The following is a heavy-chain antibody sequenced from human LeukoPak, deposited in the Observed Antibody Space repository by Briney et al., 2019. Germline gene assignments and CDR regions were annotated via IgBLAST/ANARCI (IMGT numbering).Heavy chain of an antibody. CDR1: GYTFTSYY. V-gene: IGHV1-46*01. CDR2: INPSGGST. J-gene: IGHJ4*02. Sequence: GASVKVSCKASGYTFTSYYMHWVRQAPGQGLEWMGIINPSGGSTSYAQKFQGRVTMTRDMSTSTVYMELSSLRSEDTAVYYCARELGRDGYNWGPFDYWGQGTLVTVSS. D-gene: IGHD5-24*01. CDR3: ARELGRDGYNWGPFDY.